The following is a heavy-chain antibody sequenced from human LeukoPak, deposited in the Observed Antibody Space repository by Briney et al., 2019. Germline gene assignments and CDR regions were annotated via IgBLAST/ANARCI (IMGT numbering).Heavy chain of an antibody. CDR2: IYRGGST. CDR3: ARDSYGNNYFDY. V-gene: IGHV3-53*01. CDR1: GFTVSSNY. J-gene: IGHJ4*02. D-gene: IGHD5-18*01. Sequence: GGSLRLSCAASGFTVSSNYMSWLRQAPGKGLEWVSVIYRGGSTYYADSVKGRFTISRDNSRNTLYLQMNSLRAEDTAVYYCARDSYGNNYFDYWGQGTLVTVSS.